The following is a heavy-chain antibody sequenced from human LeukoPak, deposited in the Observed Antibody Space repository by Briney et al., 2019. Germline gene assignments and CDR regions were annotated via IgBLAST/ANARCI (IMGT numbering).Heavy chain of an antibody. Sequence: PSETLSLTCTVSGGSISSGGYYWSWIRQHPGKGLEWIGYIYYSGSTYYNPSLKSRVTISVDTSKNQFSLKLSSVTAADTAVYYCAVDLYDSSGNWFDPWGQGTLVTVSS. J-gene: IGHJ5*02. CDR2: IYYSGST. CDR3: AVDLYDSSGNWFDP. CDR1: GGSISSGGYY. V-gene: IGHV4-31*03. D-gene: IGHD3-22*01.